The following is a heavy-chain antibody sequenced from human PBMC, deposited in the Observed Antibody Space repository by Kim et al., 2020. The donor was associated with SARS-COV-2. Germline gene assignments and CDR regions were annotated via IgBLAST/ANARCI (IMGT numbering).Heavy chain of an antibody. J-gene: IGHJ4*02. CDR3: ARAKNYGSGSYYKGPHFDY. D-gene: IGHD3-10*01. V-gene: IGHV4-59*13. CDR2: IYYSGST. Sequence: SETLSLTCTVSGGSISSYYWSWIRQPPGKGLEWIGYIYYSGSTNYNPSLKSRVTISVDTSKNQFSLKLSSVTAADTAVYYCARAKNYGSGSYYKGPHFDYWGQGTLVTVSS. CDR1: GGSISSYY.